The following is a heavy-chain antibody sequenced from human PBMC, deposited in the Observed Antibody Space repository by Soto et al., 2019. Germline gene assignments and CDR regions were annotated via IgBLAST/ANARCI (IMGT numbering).Heavy chain of an antibody. CDR1: GYIFSNYA. V-gene: IGHV1-3*01. Sequence: QVLLVQSGAEVKKPGASVKLSCKASGYIFSNYAVQWVRQAPGQSLEWMGWIHAGNGDTKYSQRFHDRVTITRDTPASTAYMELRSLRSEDRVIYFCARAPRYTWDIVQVPAFMYEAWSAPGGRGTLVTVS. J-gene: IGHJ5*02. CDR2: IHAGNGDT. D-gene: IGHD2-8*01. CDR3: ARAPRYTWDIVQVPAFMYEAWSAP.